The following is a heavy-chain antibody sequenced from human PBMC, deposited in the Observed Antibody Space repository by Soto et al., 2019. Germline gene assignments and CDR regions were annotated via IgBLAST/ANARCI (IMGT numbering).Heavy chain of an antibody. V-gene: IGHV1-46*01. J-gene: IGHJ4*02. CDR3: ATSVNSAMAFAY. Sequence: QVQLVQSGAEVKKPGASVKVSCKASGYTFTHYYIHWVRQATGQGLEWMGIINPNGGSTTYAQKFRAGFTMTRDTATSTVYMELSSLRSEDSAVYYCATSVNSAMAFAYWGQGTLVTVSS. D-gene: IGHD5-18*01. CDR1: GYTFTHYY. CDR2: INPNGGST.